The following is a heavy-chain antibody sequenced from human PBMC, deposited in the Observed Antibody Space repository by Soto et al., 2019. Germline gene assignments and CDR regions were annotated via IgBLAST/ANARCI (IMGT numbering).Heavy chain of an antibody. CDR1: GFTFSSYG. CDR2: IWYDGSNK. Sequence: QVQLVESGGGVVQPGRSLRLSCAASGFTFSSYGMHWVRQAPGKGLEWVAVIWYDGSNKYYADSVKGRFTISRDNSKNTLYLQMNSLRAEDTAVYYCARGIIAAARYYYYGMDVWGQGTTVTVSS. CDR3: ARGIIAAARYYYYGMDV. V-gene: IGHV3-33*01. D-gene: IGHD6-13*01. J-gene: IGHJ6*02.